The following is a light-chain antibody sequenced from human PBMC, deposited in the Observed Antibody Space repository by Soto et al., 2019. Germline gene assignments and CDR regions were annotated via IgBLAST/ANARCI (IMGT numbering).Light chain of an antibody. V-gene: IGKV3-11*01. J-gene: IGKJ4*01. CDR3: QWRSDWPPRVT. Sequence: EVVLTQSPATLSLSPGERATLSCGASESIGNYLAWYPKKLDQAPKLLIYDASHRAIGIPGRFSGDGSGTDFTLTNSSLEPEDFVVFYGQWRSDWPPRVTFGGGTKVEIK. CDR2: DAS. CDR1: ESIGNY.